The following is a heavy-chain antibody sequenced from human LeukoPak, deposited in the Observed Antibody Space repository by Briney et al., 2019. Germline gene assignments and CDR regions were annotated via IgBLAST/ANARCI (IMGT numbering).Heavy chain of an antibody. J-gene: IGHJ3*01. CDR1: GFSFSSHW. V-gene: IGHV3-7*01. Sequence: GGSLSLSCVASGFSFSSHWMNWVRQAPGKGLEWVANIKEDGSARYYVESVKGRFTISRDNTKNSVFLQMNNLRGEDSAVYYCVKRNALEFWGQGTMVTVSS. CDR2: IKEDGSAR. CDR3: VKRNALEF.